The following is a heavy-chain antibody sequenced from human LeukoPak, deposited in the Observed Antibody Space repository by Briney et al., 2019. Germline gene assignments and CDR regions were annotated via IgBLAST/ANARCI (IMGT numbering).Heavy chain of an antibody. J-gene: IGHJ4*02. CDR1: GYTFTGYY. Sequence: GASVKVSCXASGYTFTGYYMHWVRQAPGQGLEWMGWINPNSGGTNYAQKFQGRVTMTRDTSISTAYMELSRLRSDDTAVYYCARDPLSNWGERTFDYWGQGTLVTVSS. CDR3: ARDPLSNWGERTFDY. CDR2: INPNSGGT. D-gene: IGHD7-27*01. V-gene: IGHV1-2*02.